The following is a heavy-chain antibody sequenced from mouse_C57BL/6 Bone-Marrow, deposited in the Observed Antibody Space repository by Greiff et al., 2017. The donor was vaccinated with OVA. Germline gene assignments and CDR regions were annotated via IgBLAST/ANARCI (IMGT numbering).Heavy chain of an antibody. CDR2: INPSSGYT. V-gene: IGHV1-4*01. CDR3: AAIWSKGY. J-gene: IGHJ2*01. Sequence: QVQLQQSGAELARPGASVKMSCKASGYTFTSYTMHWVKQRPGQGLEWIGYINPSSGYTKYNQKFKDKATLTADKSSSTAYMQLSSLTSEDSVVYYCAAIWSKGYWGQGTTLTVSS. CDR1: GYTFTSYT. D-gene: IGHD1-1*02.